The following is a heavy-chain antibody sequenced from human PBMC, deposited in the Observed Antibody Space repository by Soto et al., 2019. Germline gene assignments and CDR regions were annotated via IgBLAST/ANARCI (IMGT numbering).Heavy chain of an antibody. CDR1: GGSISSGDYY. J-gene: IGHJ5*02. CDR2: IYYSGGT. CDR3: ARDGPGTGTRFDP. V-gene: IGHV4-30-4*01. D-gene: IGHD1-7*01. Sequence: SETLSLTCTVSGGSISSGDYYWSWIRQPPGKGLEWIGYIYYSGGTYYNPSLKSRVTISVDTSKNQFSLKLSSVTAADTAVYYCARDGPGTGTRFDPWGQGTLVTVSS.